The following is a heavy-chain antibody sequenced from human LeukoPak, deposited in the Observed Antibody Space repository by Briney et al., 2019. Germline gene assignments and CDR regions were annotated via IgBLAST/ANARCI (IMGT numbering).Heavy chain of an antibody. J-gene: IGHJ2*01. Sequence: SETLSLTCTVSGYSISSGYYWGWIRQPPGKGLDWIGSIYHSGSTYYNPSLKSRVTISVDTSMNQFSLKLSSVTAADTAVYYCARDMCSSTSCYTSYWYFDLWGRGTLVTVSS. CDR2: IYHSGST. CDR3: ARDMCSSTSCYTSYWYFDL. D-gene: IGHD2-2*02. CDR1: GYSISSGYY. V-gene: IGHV4-38-2*02.